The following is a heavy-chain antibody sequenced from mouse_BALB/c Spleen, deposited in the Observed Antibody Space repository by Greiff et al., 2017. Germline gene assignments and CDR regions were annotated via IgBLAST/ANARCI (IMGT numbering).Heavy chain of an antibody. J-gene: IGHJ3*01. Sequence: QVQLKESGPDLVAPSQSLSITCTVSGFSLTSYGVHWVRQPPGKGLEWLVVIWSDGSTTYNSALKSRLSISKDNSKSQVFLKMNSLQTDDTARYYCARDYYGSSPFAYWGQGTLVTVSA. CDR3: ARDYYGSSPFAY. CDR1: GFSLTSYG. CDR2: IWSDGST. D-gene: IGHD1-1*01. V-gene: IGHV2-6-2*01.